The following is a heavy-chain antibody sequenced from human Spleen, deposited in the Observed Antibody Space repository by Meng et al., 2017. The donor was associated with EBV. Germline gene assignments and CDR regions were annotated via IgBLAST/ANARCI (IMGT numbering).Heavy chain of an antibody. CDR3: AIIPYSNA. V-gene: IGHV3-23*04. CDR1: GFTFSDYG. Sequence: EVQLVDSGGDLVQPGGSLRLSCAASGFTFSDYGMSWVRQAPGKGLEWVSSISGSGGSRTYADSVKGRFTISRDTVKNTVYVQMNSLRPDDTAIYYCAIIPYSNAWGLGTLVTVSS. D-gene: IGHD2/OR15-2a*01. J-gene: IGHJ5*02. CDR2: ISGSGGSR.